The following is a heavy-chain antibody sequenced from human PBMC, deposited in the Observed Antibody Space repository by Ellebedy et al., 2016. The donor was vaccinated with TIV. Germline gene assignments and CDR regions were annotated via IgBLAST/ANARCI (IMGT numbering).Heavy chain of an antibody. CDR3: VKGPTIFGLGPDAFDI. D-gene: IGHD3-3*01. Sequence: GGSLRLXXAASGFTFSSYAMSWVRQAPGKGLEWVSGISGSADSTFYADSVKGRFTISRDNSKNTLYLQMHSLRVEETALYYCVKGPTIFGLGPDAFDIWGQGTMVTVSS. J-gene: IGHJ3*02. CDR2: ISGSADST. V-gene: IGHV3-23*01. CDR1: GFTFSSYA.